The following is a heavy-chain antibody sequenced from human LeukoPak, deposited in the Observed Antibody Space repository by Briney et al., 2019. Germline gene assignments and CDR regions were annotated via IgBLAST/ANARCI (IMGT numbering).Heavy chain of an antibody. CDR2: MNPSGST. D-gene: IGHD3-10*01. CDR3: ARHGSVRSPLGP. J-gene: IGHJ5*02. Sequence: PSETLSLTCAVYGGSFSGYYWTWIRQTPGKGLEWIGEMNPSGSTNYNPSLKSRVTISVDTSKNQFSLKLSSVTAADTAVYYCARHGSVRSPLGPWGQGTLVTVSS. CDR1: GGSFSGYY. V-gene: IGHV4-34*01.